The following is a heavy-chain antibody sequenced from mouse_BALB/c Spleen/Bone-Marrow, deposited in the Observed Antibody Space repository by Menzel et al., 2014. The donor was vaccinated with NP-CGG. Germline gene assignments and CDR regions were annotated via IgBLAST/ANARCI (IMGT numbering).Heavy chain of an antibody. J-gene: IGHJ3*01. CDR3: ARFAY. CDR2: IDPANGNT. CDR1: GFNIKDTY. Sequence: EVHLVESEAELVKPGASVKLSCTASGFNIKDTYMHWVKQRPEQGLEWIGRIDPANGNTKYDPKFQGKATISADTSSNTAYLQLSSLTSEDTAVYYCARFAYWGQGTLVTVSA. V-gene: IGHV14-3*02.